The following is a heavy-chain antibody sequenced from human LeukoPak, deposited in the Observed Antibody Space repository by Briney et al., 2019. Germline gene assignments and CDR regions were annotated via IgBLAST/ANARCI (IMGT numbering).Heavy chain of an antibody. CDR1: GFTVSNNY. CDR3: ARHIAAAGTSPFDY. Sequence: GGSLRLSCAASGFTVSNNYMSWVRQAPGKGLEWVSVIYSDGSTYYADSVKGRFTISRDNSKNTLYLQMNSLRAEDTAVYYCARHIAAAGTSPFDYWGQGTLVTVSS. CDR2: IYSDGST. J-gene: IGHJ4*02. V-gene: IGHV3-53*01. D-gene: IGHD6-13*01.